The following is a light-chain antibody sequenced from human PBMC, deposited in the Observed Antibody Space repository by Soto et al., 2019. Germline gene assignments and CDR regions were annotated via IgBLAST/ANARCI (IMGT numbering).Light chain of an antibody. CDR2: DTS. Sequence: EIVLTQSPATLSLSPGERATLSCRASQSISNYLAWYQQKPVQAPRLLIYDTSKSATGIPARFRSSGSGTDITLTISRLVSLDFAVSYCQQSCGWPLFGQATKLEI. CDR3: QQSCGWPL. V-gene: IGKV3-11*01. CDR1: QSISNY. J-gene: IGKJ2*01.